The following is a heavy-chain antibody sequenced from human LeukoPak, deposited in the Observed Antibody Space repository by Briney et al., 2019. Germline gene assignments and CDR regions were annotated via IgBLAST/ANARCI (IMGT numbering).Heavy chain of an antibody. Sequence: PSETLSLTCAVYGGSFSGYYWSWIRQPPGKGLEWIGEINHSGSTNYNPSLKSRVTISVDTSKNQFSLKPSSVTAADTAVYYCARRYSSSSFNWFDSWGQGTLVTVSS. D-gene: IGHD6-6*01. CDR1: GGSFSGYY. CDR2: INHSGST. V-gene: IGHV4-34*01. CDR3: ARRYSSSSFNWFDS. J-gene: IGHJ5*01.